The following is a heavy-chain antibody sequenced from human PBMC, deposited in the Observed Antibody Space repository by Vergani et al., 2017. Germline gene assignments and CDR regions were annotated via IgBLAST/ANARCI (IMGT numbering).Heavy chain of an antibody. J-gene: IGHJ3*02. V-gene: IGHV1-2*04. CDR1: GYTFTGYY. CDR2: INPNSGGT. Sequence: QVQLVQSGAEVKKPGASVKVSCKASGYTFTGYYMHWVRQAPGQGLEWMGGINPNSGGTNYAQKFKGWVTMTRDTSISTAFIELSMLRSDDTAVYYCARMRGSYGDYDAFDIWGQGTMVTVSS. CDR3: ARMRGSYGDYDAFDI. D-gene: IGHD4-17*01.